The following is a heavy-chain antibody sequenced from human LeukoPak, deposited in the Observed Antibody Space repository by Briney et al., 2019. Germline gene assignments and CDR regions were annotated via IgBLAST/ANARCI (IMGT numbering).Heavy chain of an antibody. CDR3: ARAKWFGDLYFDY. Sequence: SETLSLTCTVSGGSISSYYWSRIRQPPGKGLEWIGYIYYSGSTNYNPSLKSRVTISVDTSKNQFSLKLSSVTAADTAVYYCARAKWFGDLYFDYWGQGTLVTVSS. CDR2: IYYSGST. J-gene: IGHJ4*02. V-gene: IGHV4-59*01. D-gene: IGHD3-10*01. CDR1: GGSISSYY.